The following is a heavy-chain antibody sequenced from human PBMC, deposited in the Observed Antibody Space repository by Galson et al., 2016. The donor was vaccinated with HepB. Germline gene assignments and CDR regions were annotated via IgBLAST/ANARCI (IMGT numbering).Heavy chain of an antibody. CDR2: ISTRHTT. J-gene: IGHJ4*02. D-gene: IGHD1-1*01. V-gene: IGHV3-23*01. CDR1: GFVFSNFG. CDR3: AKERLVRRIFGH. Sequence: SLRLSCAASGFVFSNFGLSWVRQAPGKGLEWVASISTRHTTYYSDSVQGRFTISRDNSNNTLYLQMNGLRAEDTAVYYCAKERLVRRIFGHWGREPCSPSP.